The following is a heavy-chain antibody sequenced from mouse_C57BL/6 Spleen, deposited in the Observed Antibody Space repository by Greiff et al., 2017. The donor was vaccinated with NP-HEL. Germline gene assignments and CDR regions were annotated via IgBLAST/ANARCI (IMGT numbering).Heavy chain of an antibody. CDR2: ISSGGDYI. J-gene: IGHJ2*01. D-gene: IGHD2-2*01. V-gene: IGHV5-9-1*02. CDR3: TRVNGYDVRYFDY. Sequence: DVHLVESGEGLVKPGGSLKLSCAASGFTFSSYAMSWVRQTPEKRLEWVAYISSGGDYIYYADTVKGRFTISRDNARNTLYLQMSSLKSEDTAMYYCTRVNGYDVRYFDYWGQGTTLTVSS. CDR1: GFTFSSYA.